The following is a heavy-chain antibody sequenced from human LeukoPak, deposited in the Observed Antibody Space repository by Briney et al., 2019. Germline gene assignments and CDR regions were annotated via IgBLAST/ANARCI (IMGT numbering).Heavy chain of an antibody. CDR3: ARVADTRGGYYAPGEDYFDY. Sequence: ASVKVSCKASGYTFTSYYMHWVRQAPGQGLEWMGIINPSGGSTSYAQKFQGRVTMTRDTSTSTAYMELSSLRSEDTAVYYCARVADTRGGYYAPGEDYFDYWGQGTLVTVSS. J-gene: IGHJ4*02. CDR2: INPSGGST. CDR1: GYTFTSYY. V-gene: IGHV1-46*01. D-gene: IGHD3-22*01.